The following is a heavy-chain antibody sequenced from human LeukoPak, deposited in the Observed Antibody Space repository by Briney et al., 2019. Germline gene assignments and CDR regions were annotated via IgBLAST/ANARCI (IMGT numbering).Heavy chain of an antibody. D-gene: IGHD2-2*01. J-gene: IGHJ6*03. V-gene: IGHV4-61*02. Sequence: SGTLSLTCTVSGGSISSGSYYWSWIRQPAGKGLEWIGRIYTSGSTNYNPSLKSRVTISVDTSKNQFSLKLSSVTAADTAVYYCARVGVDIVVVPAATYYYYYYMDVWGKGTTVTVSS. CDR1: GGSISSGSYY. CDR2: IYTSGST. CDR3: ARVGVDIVVVPAATYYYYYYMDV.